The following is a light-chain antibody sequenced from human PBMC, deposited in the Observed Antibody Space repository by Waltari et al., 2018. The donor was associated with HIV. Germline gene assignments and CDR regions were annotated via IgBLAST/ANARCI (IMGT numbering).Light chain of an antibody. CDR2: YDS. CDR1: HIGSTS. J-gene: IGLJ1*01. Sequence: SYVLAPPPSVSVAPGKPARITCGGHHIGSTSVHWYQQKPGQAPVVVIYYDSDRPSGIPERFSGSNSGNTATLTISRVEAGDEADYYCQVWDSSSDAYVFGTGTKVTVL. V-gene: IGLV3-21*04. CDR3: QVWDSSSDAYV.